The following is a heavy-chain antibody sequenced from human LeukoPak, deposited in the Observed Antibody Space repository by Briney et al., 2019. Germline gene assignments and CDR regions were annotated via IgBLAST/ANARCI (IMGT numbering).Heavy chain of an antibody. Sequence: GASVKVSCKVSGYTLTELSMHWVRQAPGKGLEWMGGFDPEDGETIYAQKFQGRVTMTEDTSTDTAYMELSSLRSEDTAVYYCATDLTRNRIMITFGGVIVPYYFDYWGQRTLVTVSS. D-gene: IGHD3-16*02. CDR3: ATDLTRNRIMITFGGVIVPYYFDY. CDR1: GYTLTELS. V-gene: IGHV1-24*01. J-gene: IGHJ4*02. CDR2: FDPEDGET.